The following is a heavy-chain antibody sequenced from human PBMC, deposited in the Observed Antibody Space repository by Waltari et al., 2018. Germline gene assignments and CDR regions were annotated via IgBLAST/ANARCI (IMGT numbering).Heavy chain of an antibody. CDR3: ARVRVRGVILNDAFDI. CDR2: IYTSGST. CDR1: GGSISSGSYY. Sequence: QVQLQESGPGLVKPSQTLSLTCTVSGGSISSGSYYWSWIRQPAGKGLEWIGRIYTSGSTNYIPSLKSRVTISVDTSKNQFSLKLSSVTAADTAVYYCARVRVRGVILNDAFDIWGQGTMVTVSS. J-gene: IGHJ3*02. D-gene: IGHD3-10*01. V-gene: IGHV4-61*02.